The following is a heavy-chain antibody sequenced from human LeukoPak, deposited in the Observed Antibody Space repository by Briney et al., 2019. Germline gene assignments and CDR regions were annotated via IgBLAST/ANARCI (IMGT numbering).Heavy chain of an antibody. CDR1: GGSISSGSYY. J-gene: IGHJ4*02. Sequence: SQTLSLTCTVSGGSISSGSYYWSWIRQPAGKGLEWIGRIYTSGSTNYNPSLKSRVTISVDTSKNQFSLKLSSVTAADTAVYYCARGYGGYRPLDYWGQGTLVTVSS. CDR2: IYTSGST. V-gene: IGHV4-61*02. CDR3: ARGYGGYRPLDY. D-gene: IGHD4-17*01.